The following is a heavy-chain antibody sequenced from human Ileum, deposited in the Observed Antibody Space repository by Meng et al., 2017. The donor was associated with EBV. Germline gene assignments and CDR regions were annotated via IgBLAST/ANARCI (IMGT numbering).Heavy chain of an antibody. D-gene: IGHD6-19*01. CDR2: IYHSGST. V-gene: IGHV4-4*02. J-gene: IGHJ4*02. Sequence: GLGLVKPSGTLTLTFAVSGGSSSSSNWWSWVRQPPGKGLEWIGEIYHSGSTNYNPSLKSRVTISVDKSKNQFSLNLSSVTAADTAVYYCARVGQWLPIDYWGQGTPVTAPQ. CDR1: GGSSSSSNW. CDR3: ARVGQWLPIDY.